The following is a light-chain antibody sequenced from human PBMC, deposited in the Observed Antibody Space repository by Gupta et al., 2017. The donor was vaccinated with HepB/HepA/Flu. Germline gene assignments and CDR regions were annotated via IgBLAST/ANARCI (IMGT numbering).Light chain of an antibody. CDR2: NND. CDR1: RSNIGSNT. Sequence: QSLLTQPPSASGTPGQSVTIACSGSRSNIGSNTVNWYQQLPGTAPKVLIYNNDRRPSGVPDRFSGSKSGTSASLAISGLLSEDEADYYCAAWDDSLNGVVFGGGTKLTVL. J-gene: IGLJ2*01. V-gene: IGLV1-44*01. CDR3: AAWDDSLNGVV.